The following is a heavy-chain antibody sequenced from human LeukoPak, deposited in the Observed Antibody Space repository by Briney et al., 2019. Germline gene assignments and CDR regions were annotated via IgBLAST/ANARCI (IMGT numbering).Heavy chain of an antibody. V-gene: IGHV4-4*07. Sequence: PSETLSLTCTVSGGSINSYYWGWIRQPAGKGLEWISRIYTSGSTNYNPSLKSRVTISVDTSKNQFSLKLSSVTAADTAVYYCARDGCSSTSCYARYYYGMDVWGQGTTVTVSS. CDR1: GGSINSYY. CDR2: IYTSGST. D-gene: IGHD2-2*01. CDR3: ARDGCSSTSCYARYYYGMDV. J-gene: IGHJ6*02.